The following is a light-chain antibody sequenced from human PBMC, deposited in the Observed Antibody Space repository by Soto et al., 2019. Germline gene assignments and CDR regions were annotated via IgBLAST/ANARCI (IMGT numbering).Light chain of an antibody. CDR1: RSVDLC. J-gene: IGKJ5*01. CDR2: DAS. V-gene: IGKV1-5*01. CDR3: QQSYSTLPIT. Sequence: IQMTQSPSTLSSSLGDRVTITCRASRSVDLCLAWYQQKPGKAPKLLLYDASSLQSGVPSRFSGSGSGTDFTLTISNLQPEDFATYYCQQSYSTLPITFGQGTRLEIK.